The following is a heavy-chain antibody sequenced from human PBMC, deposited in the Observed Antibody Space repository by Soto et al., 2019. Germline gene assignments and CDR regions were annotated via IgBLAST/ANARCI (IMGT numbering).Heavy chain of an antibody. Sequence: GGSLRLSCAACGFTFSSYSMNGVRQAPGKGLEWVSYISSSSSTIYYADSVKGRFTISRDNAKNSLYLQMNSLRAEDTAVYYCARDRALKHYYGSGSSFDYWGQGTLVTVSS. J-gene: IGHJ4*02. CDR3: ARDRALKHYYGSGSSFDY. V-gene: IGHV3-48*01. CDR1: GFTFSSYS. CDR2: ISSSSSTI. D-gene: IGHD3-10*01.